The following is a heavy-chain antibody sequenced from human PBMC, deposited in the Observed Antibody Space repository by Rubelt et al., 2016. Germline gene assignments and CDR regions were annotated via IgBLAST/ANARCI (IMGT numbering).Heavy chain of an antibody. CDR1: GYTFPDYG. Sequence: QVQMVQSAGEVKKPGASVKVSCTASGYTFPDYGISWVRQAPGQGLEWVGWISAYYGDTRYAQKFQGRVALTRDIATRTVYMDLRSLRSDDTAVYYCARDPHPDYSSSFYYYGMDVWGQGTTVTVSS. V-gene: IGHV1-18*01. D-gene: IGHD6-6*01. CDR3: ARDPHPDYSSSFYYYGMDV. J-gene: IGHJ6*02. CDR2: ISAYYGDT.